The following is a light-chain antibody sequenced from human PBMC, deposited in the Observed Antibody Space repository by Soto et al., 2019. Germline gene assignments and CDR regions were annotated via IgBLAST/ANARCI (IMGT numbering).Light chain of an antibody. CDR1: QSFSSSY. J-gene: IGKJ2*01. CDR3: QHYCSSPMYT. Sequence: EIVLTQSPGTLSLSPGERATLSCRASQSFSSSYLAWYQQKPGQAPRLLIYAASSRATGTPDRFSGSGSGTDFTLTISRLEPEDFAVYYCQHYCSSPMYTFGQGTKLEI. V-gene: IGKV3-20*01. CDR2: AAS.